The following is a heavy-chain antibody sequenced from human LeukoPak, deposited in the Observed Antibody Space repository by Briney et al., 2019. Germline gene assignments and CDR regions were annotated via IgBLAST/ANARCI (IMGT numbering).Heavy chain of an antibody. CDR2: INPNSGDT. D-gene: IGHD2-2*01. CDR3: ARDYCSSTSCLFDY. V-gene: IGHV1-2*06. J-gene: IGHJ4*02. CDR1: GYTFTGYH. Sequence: ASVKVSCKASGYTFTGYHMHWVRQAPGQGLEWMGRINPNSGDTNYAQKFQGRVAMTRDTSISTAFMELTRLRSDDTAVYYCARDYCSSTSCLFDYWGQGTLVTVSS.